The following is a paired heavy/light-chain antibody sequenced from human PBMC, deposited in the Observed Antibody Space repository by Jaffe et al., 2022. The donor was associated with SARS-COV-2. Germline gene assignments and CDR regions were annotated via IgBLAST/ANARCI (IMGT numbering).Light chain of an antibody. CDR1: SSDIGGYNY. Sequence: QSALTQPASVSGSPGRSITISCTGTSSDIGGYNYVSWYQQHPGKAPKLMIYDVSDRPSGVSNRFSGSKSGNTASLIISGLQAEDEADYYCSSYTSSSTLVVFGGGTKLTVL. J-gene: IGLJ2*01. CDR3: SSYTSSSTLVV. CDR2: DVS. V-gene: IGLV2-14*01.
Heavy chain of an antibody. D-gene: IGHD3-9*01. CDR2: ISYDESKK. CDR1: GFTFSNYA. V-gene: IGHV3-30*04. Sequence: QVQLVESGGGVVQPGRSLRLSCAASGFTFSNYAMNWVRQAPGKGLEWVAVISYDESKKYYADSVKGRFTIFRDNSKNTLYLQMNSLRAEDTAVYYCARDMEDILTGYYLAYWGQGTLVTVSS. CDR3: ARDMEDILTGYYLAY. J-gene: IGHJ4*02.